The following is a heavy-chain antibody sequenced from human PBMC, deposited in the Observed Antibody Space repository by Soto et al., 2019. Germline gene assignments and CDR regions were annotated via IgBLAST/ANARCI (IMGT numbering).Heavy chain of an antibody. V-gene: IGHV3-30*18. D-gene: IGHD2-15*01. CDR3: AKGGYCSGGSCFAGWFDP. CDR2: ISYDGSNK. Sequence: PGGSLRLSCAASGFTFSSYGMHWVRQAPGKGLEWVAVISYDGSNKYYADSVKGRFTISRDNSKNTLYLQMNSLRAEDTAVYYCAKGGYCSGGSCFAGWFDPWGQGTLVTVSS. J-gene: IGHJ5*02. CDR1: GFTFSSYG.